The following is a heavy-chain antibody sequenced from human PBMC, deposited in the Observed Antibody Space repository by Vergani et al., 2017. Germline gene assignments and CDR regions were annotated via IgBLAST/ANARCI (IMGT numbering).Heavy chain of an antibody. CDR1: GYSISSGYY. J-gene: IGHJ4*02. D-gene: IGHD1-14*01. CDR3: ARDKTDEGPGVPDY. V-gene: IGHV4-38-2*02. Sequence: QVQLQESGPGLVKPSETLSLTCAVSGYSISSGYYWGWIRQPPGKGLEWIGSIYHSGSTYYNPSLKSRVTISVDTSKNQFSLKLSSVTAADTAVYYCARDKTDEGPGVPDYWGQGTLVTVSS. CDR2: IYHSGST.